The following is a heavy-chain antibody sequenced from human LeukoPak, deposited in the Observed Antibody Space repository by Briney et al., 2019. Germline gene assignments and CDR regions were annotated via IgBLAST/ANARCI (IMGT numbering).Heavy chain of an antibody. V-gene: IGHV4-34*01. Sequence: ETLSLTFAVYGGSFSSYYLSWICRPPGKGLEWIGEINHSGRTNYNPSLKSPFTISVDTSNNQFSLKLSSVTAAHTALYYCARHAGSRFIAVAPKYFQHWGQGTLVTVSS. CDR3: ARHAGSRFIAVAPKYFQH. J-gene: IGHJ1*01. CDR1: GGSFSSYY. D-gene: IGHD6-19*01. CDR2: INHSGRT.